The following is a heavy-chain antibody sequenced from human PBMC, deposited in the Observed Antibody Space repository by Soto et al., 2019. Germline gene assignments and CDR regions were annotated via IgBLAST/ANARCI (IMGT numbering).Heavy chain of an antibody. CDR1: SVSIRSSYW. CDR3: SRDWPIHD. J-gene: IGHJ4*02. Sequence: SETLSLTCAVSSVSIRSSYWWSLVRHPPGKGLEWIGEISLGGTTNFNPSLKSRVTLSVDKSNNQFSLDLSSVTDADTAVYYCSRDWPIHDWGQGTQVTVSS. CDR2: ISLGGTT. V-gene: IGHV4-4*02.